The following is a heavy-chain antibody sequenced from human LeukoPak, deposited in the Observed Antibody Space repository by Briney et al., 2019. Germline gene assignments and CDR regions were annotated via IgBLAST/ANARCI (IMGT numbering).Heavy chain of an antibody. J-gene: IGHJ4*02. CDR1: GFTVSSNY. D-gene: IGHD3-10*01. Sequence: GGSLRLSCAASGFTVSSNYMSWVRQAPGKGLEWVSAISGSGGSTYYADSVKGRFTISRDNSKNTLYLQMNSLRAEDTAVYYCAKEAPNYYGSGSYLDYWGQGTLVTVSS. CDR2: ISGSGGST. CDR3: AKEAPNYYGSGSYLDY. V-gene: IGHV3-23*01.